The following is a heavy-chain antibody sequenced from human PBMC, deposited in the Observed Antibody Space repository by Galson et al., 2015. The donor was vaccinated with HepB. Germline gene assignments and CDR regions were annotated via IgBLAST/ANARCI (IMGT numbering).Heavy chain of an antibody. CDR1: GFTFTTYA. J-gene: IGHJ4*02. CDR2: ISGSGTTT. V-gene: IGHV3-23*01. CDR3: AKIASTSYVHPHYFDY. D-gene: IGHD5-18*01. Sequence: SLRLSCAASGFTFTTYAMSWVRQAPGKGLEWVSIISGSGTTTDYADSVKGRFTISRDNSKNTLYLQMNRLRVEDTAVYYCAKIASTSYVHPHYFDYWGQGTLVTDPS.